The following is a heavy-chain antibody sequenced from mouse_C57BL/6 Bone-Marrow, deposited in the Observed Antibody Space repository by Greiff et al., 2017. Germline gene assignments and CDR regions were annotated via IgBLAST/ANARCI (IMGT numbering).Heavy chain of an antibody. D-gene: IGHD1-1*01. Sequence: EVQLVESGPGLVKPSQSLSLTCTVTGYSITSDYAWNWIRQFPGNKLEWMGYISYSGSTSYNPSLKSRISITRDTSKNQFFLQLNSVTTEDTATYYCARLHYGSSYDYYAMDYWGQGTSVTVSS. V-gene: IGHV3-2*02. J-gene: IGHJ4*01. CDR2: ISYSGST. CDR1: GYSITSDYA. CDR3: ARLHYGSSYDYYAMDY.